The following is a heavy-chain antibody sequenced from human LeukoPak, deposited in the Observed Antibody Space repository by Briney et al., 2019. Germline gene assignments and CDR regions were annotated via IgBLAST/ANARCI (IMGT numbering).Heavy chain of an antibody. CDR3: ARNLVGAILFDY. D-gene: IGHD1-26*01. J-gene: IGHJ4*02. CDR2: ISAYNGKT. Sequence: ASVKVSCKASGYTFTSYGISWVRQAPGQGLEWMGWISAYNGKTNYAQKLQGRVTMTTDTSTSTAYMELRSLRSDDTAVYYCARNLVGAILFDYWGEGALVTVSS. V-gene: IGHV1-18*01. CDR1: GYTFTSYG.